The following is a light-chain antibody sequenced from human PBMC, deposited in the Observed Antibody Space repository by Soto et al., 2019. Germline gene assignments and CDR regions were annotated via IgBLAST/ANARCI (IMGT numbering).Light chain of an antibody. CDR1: QSIGDT. CDR2: DTS. CDR3: QRYNNWPLT. Sequence: EVVLSHSPASLSLSPGERATLSCRSIQSIGDTLAWYQHKPGQTPRLLIYDTSTRATGVPARFSGSRSGTEFTLTINSLQSEDFAVYYCQRYNNWPLTFGGGTKVDI. V-gene: IGKV3-15*01. J-gene: IGKJ4*01.